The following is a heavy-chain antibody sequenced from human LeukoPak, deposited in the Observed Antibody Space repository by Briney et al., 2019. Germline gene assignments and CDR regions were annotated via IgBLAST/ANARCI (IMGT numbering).Heavy chain of an antibody. Sequence: SVKVSCKASGYTFTGYYMHWVRQAPGQGLEWMGGIIPIFGTANYAQKFQGRVTITADESTSTAYMELSSLRSEDTAVYYCARGDSGSMGVYYYYYMDVWGKGTTVTISS. CDR1: GYTFTGYY. V-gene: IGHV1-69*13. CDR2: IIPIFGTA. CDR3: ARGDSGSMGVYYYYYMDV. D-gene: IGHD1-26*01. J-gene: IGHJ6*03.